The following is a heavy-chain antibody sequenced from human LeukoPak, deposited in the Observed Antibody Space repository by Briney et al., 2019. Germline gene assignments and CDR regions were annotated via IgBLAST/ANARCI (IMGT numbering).Heavy chain of an antibody. Sequence: GGSLRLSCAASGFTFSSYWMHWVRQAPGKRLVWVSRINSDGSSTSYADSVKGRFTISRDNAKNTLYLQMNSLRAEDTAVYYCARDRGAYCSGGSCYSRNWFDPWGQGTLVTVSS. J-gene: IGHJ5*02. CDR2: INSDGSST. V-gene: IGHV3-74*01. D-gene: IGHD2-15*01. CDR3: ARDRGAYCSGGSCYSRNWFDP. CDR1: GFTFSSYW.